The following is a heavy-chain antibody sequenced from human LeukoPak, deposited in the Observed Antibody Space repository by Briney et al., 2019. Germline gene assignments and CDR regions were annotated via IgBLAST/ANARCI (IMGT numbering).Heavy chain of an antibody. CDR3: ARVTTRRMVRGSIWP. D-gene: IGHD3-10*01. Sequence: ASVKVSCKASGYTFTSYGISWVRQAPGQGLEWMGWISAYNGNTNYAQKLQGRVTMTTDTSTSTAYMELRSLGSDNTAVYYCARVTTRRMVRGSIWPWGQGTLVTVSS. V-gene: IGHV1-18*01. J-gene: IGHJ5*02. CDR2: ISAYNGNT. CDR1: GYTFTSYG.